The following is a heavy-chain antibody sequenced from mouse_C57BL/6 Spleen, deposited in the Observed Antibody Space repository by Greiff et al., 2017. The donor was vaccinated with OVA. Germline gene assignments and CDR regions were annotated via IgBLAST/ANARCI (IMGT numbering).Heavy chain of an antibody. V-gene: IGHV1-64*01. CDR2: IHPNSGST. D-gene: IGHD2-3*01. CDR1: GYTFTSYW. J-gene: IGHJ4*01. Sequence: QVQLQQPGAELVKPGASVKLSCKASGYTFTSYWMHWVKQRPGQGLEWIGMIHPNSGSTNYNEKFKSKATLTVDKSSSTAYMQLSSLTSEDSAVYYCAMGYYDSYYYAMDYWGQGTSVTVSS. CDR3: AMGYYDSYYYAMDY.